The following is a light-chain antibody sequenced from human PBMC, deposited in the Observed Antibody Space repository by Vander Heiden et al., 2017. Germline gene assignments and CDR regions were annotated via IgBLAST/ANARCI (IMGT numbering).Light chain of an antibody. CDR1: QSISSY. J-gene: IGKJ4*01. CDR3: QQMYSNPPVT. V-gene: IGKV1-39*01. CDR2: AAS. Sequence: DIQMTQSPSSLSASVGDRVTITCRASQSISSYLNWYQQKPGKAPKLLIYAASSLQSGVPSRFSGSGYGTDFTLTISSRQPEDFATYYCQQMYSNPPVTFGAGTKVEIK.